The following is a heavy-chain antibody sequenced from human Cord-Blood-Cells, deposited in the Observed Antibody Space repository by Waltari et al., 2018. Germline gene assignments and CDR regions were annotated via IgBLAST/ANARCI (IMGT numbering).Heavy chain of an antibody. V-gene: IGHV1-3*01. CDR3: ARAFVVVPAAVKNWFDP. CDR1: GYTFTSYA. CDR2: INAGNGNT. Sequence: QVQLVQSGAEVKKPGASVKVSCKAAGYTFTSYAMHWVRQASGQRIEWMGWINAGNGNTKYSQKFQGRVTITRDTSASTAYMELSSLRSEDTAVYYCARAFVVVPAAVKNWFDPWGQGTLVTVSS. J-gene: IGHJ5*02. D-gene: IGHD2-2*01.